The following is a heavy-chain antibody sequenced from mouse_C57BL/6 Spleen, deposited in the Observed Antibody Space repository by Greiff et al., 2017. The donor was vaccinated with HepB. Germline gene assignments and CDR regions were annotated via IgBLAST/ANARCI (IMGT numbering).Heavy chain of an antibody. J-gene: IGHJ3*01. V-gene: IGHV3-6*01. D-gene: IGHD1-1*01. CDR1: GYSITSGYY. CDR2: ISYDGSN. CDR3: ASYGSSSWFAY. Sequence: EVQLQQSGPGLVKPSQSLSLTCSVTGYSITSGYYWNWIRQFPGNKLEWMGYISYDGSNNYNPSLKNRISIPRDTSKNQFFLKLNSVTTEDTATYYCASYGSSSWFAYWGQGTLVTVSA.